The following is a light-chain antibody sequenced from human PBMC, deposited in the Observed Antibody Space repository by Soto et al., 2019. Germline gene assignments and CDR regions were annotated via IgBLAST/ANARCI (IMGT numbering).Light chain of an antibody. CDR3: LLYYGGAQLV. Sequence: QAVVTQEPSLTVSPGGTVTLTCASGTGAVTSVDYPNWFQQKPGQAPRALIYGTSNKHSWTPARFSGSLLGGKAALTLSGVQPEDEAEYYCLLYYGGAQLVFGGGTKLTVL. J-gene: IGLJ2*01. CDR1: TGAVTSVDY. CDR2: GTS. V-gene: IGLV7-43*01.